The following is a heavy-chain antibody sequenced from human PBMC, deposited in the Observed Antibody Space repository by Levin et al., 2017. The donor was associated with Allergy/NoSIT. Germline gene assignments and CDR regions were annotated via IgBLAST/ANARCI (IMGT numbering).Heavy chain of an antibody. J-gene: IGHJ4*02. D-gene: IGHD1-26*01. V-gene: IGHV5-51*01. Sequence: HGESLKISCKGSGYPFTAYWIGWLRQMPGKGLEWMGVIYPRDSDPIYSPSFQGQVTISSDKSTSTTYLQWNSLKDSDTAIYYCARSIVGTSCWGNWGQGTLVTVSS. CDR3: ARSIVGTSCWGN. CDR2: IYPRDSDP. CDR1: GYPFTAYW.